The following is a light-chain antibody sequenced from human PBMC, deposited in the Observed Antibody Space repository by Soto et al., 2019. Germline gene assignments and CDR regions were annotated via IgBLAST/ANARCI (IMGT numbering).Light chain of an antibody. J-gene: IGLJ3*02. V-gene: IGLV4-60*03. Sequence: QSVLTQSSSASASLGPSVTLTCTLSSGHSSYIIAWHQQQPGKAPRYLMKLEGSGSYNKGSGVPDRFSGSSSGADRYLTISNLQSEDEADYYCRTWDRNTPRVFGGGTQLTVL. CDR2: LEGSGSY. CDR1: SGHSSYI. CDR3: RTWDRNTPRV.